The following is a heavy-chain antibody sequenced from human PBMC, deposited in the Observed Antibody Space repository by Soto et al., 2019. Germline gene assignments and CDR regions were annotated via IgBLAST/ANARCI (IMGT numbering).Heavy chain of an antibody. Sequence: QITLKESGPTLVKPTQTLTLTCTFSGFSLSISGVGVGWIRQPPGEALEWLALIYWDDDKRYSPSLKSRLTNTKDTSKTQVVLTMTNMDPVDTATYYCAHRALTAMGAKWYFDLWGRGTLVTVSS. V-gene: IGHV2-5*02. CDR1: GFSLSISGVG. CDR2: IYWDDDK. J-gene: IGHJ2*01. CDR3: AHRALTAMGAKWYFDL. D-gene: IGHD2-2*01.